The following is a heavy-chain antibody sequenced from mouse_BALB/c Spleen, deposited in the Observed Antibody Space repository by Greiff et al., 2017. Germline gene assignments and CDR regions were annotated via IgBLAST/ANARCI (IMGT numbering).Heavy chain of an antibody. CDR1: GFTFTDYY. D-gene: IGHD3-1*01. V-gene: IGHV7-3*02. J-gene: IGHJ3*01. CDR2: IRNKANGYTT. CDR3: ARDKAARATWFAY. Sequence: EVQGVESGGGLVQPGGSLRLSCATSGFTFTDYYMSWVRQPPGKALEWLGFIRNKANGYTTEYSASVKGRFTISRDNSQSILYLQMNTLRAEDSATYYCARDKAARATWFAYWGQGTLVTVSA.